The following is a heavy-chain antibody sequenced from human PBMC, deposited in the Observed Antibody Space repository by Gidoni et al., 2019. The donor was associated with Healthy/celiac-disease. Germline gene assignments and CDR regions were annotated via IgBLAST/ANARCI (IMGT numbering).Heavy chain of an antibody. J-gene: IGHJ4*02. CDR1: GGTFSSYA. CDR3: ARADPITMGERYYFDY. CDR2: IIPILGIA. V-gene: IGHV1-69*04. D-gene: IGHD3-10*01. Sequence: QVQLVQSGAEVRKPGSSVKVSCTASGGTFSSYAISWVRQAPGQGLEWMGRIIPILGIANYAQKFQGRVTITADQSTSTAYMELSSLRSEDTAVYYCARADPITMGERYYFDYWGQGTLVTVSS.